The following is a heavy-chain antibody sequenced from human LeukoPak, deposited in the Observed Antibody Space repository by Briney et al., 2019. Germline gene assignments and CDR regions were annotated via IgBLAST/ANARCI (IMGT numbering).Heavy chain of an antibody. Sequence: GGSLRLSCAVSGITISGFWMHWVRQVPGEGLVWVARMNSAGTTINYADSVKGRFTISRDNVRNTLHLQMNNLSLEDTAVYFCIREVQVRASASLGLWGRGTLVTVS. CDR3: IREVQVRASASLGL. V-gene: IGHV3-74*01. J-gene: IGHJ4*01. CDR1: GITISGFW. CDR2: MNSAGTTI. D-gene: IGHD1-1*01.